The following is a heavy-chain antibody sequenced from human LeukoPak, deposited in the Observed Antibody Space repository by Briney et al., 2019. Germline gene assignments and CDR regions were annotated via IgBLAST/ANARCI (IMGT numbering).Heavy chain of an antibody. CDR3: ARDPLPNTAMIAYNWFDP. Sequence: ASVTVSCKASGYTFTGYYMHWVRQAPGQGLEWMGWINPNSGGTNYAQKFQGRVTMTRDTSISTAYMELSRLRSDDTAVYYCARDPLPNTAMIAYNWFDPWGQGTLVTVSS. CDR1: GYTFTGYY. V-gene: IGHV1-2*02. D-gene: IGHD5-18*01. CDR2: INPNSGGT. J-gene: IGHJ5*02.